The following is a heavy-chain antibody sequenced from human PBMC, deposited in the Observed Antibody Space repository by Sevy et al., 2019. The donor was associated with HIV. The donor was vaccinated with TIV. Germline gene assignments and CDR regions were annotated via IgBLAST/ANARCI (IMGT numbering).Heavy chain of an antibody. Sequence: ASVKVSCKASGGTFSSYAISWVRQAPGQGLEWMGGIIPILGTANYALKLQGRVTITADESTTTAYMELSSLRSEDTAVYYCVRDLAYYYDSSGYYGFDYWGQGTLVTVSS. CDR2: IIPILGTA. CDR3: VRDLAYYYDSSGYYGFDY. D-gene: IGHD3-22*01. V-gene: IGHV1-69*13. J-gene: IGHJ4*02. CDR1: GGTFSSYA.